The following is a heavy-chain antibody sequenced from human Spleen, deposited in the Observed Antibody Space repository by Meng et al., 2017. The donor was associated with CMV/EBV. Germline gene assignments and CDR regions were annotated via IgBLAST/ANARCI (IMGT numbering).Heavy chain of an antibody. D-gene: IGHD3-22*01. CDR3: ATDISTLMIVDY. CDR2: ISASSSYI. V-gene: IGHV3-21*01. J-gene: IGHJ4*02. CDR1: GFTFNNYP. Sequence: GESLKISCAASGFTFNNYPMQWVRQAPGKGLEWVSSISASSSYIFYADSVKGRFTISRDNAKNSLYPQMNSLRAEDTALYYCATDISTLMIVDYWGRGTLVTVSS.